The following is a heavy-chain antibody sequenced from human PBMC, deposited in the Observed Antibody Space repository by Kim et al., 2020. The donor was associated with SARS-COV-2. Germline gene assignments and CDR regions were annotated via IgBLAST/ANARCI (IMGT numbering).Heavy chain of an antibody. CDR3: ARARNWFDP. J-gene: IGHJ5*02. CDR2: ST. V-gene: IGHV4-34*01. Sequence: STNYNPSLKSRVTISVDTSKNQFSLKLSSGTAADTAVYYCARARNWFDPWGQGTLVTVSS.